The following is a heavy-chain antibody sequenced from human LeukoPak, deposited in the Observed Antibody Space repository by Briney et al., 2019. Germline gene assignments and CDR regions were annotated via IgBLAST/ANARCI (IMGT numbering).Heavy chain of an antibody. CDR1: GFIFSSYW. CDR2: INQDGSEK. CDR3: ATYRQVLLPLES. D-gene: IGHD2-8*02. J-gene: IGHJ4*02. Sequence: GGSLRLSCAASGFIFSSYWMSWVRQAPGKGLEWVANINQDGSEKYYVDSVKGRFTISRDNAKNSLYLQMNSLRAEDTAIYYCATYRQVLLPLESWGQGTLVTVSS. V-gene: IGHV3-7*03.